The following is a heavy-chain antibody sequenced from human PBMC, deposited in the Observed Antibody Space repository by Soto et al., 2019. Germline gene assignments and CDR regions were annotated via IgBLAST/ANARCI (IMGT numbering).Heavy chain of an antibody. CDR2: ISYDGSNK. Sequence: PGGSLRLSCAASGFTFSSYGMHWVRQAPGKGLEWVAVISYDGSNKYYADSVKGRFTISRDNSKNTLYLQMNSLRAEDTAVYYCAKGLYCSSISCYSYLFDYWGQGTLVTVSS. V-gene: IGHV3-30*18. D-gene: IGHD2-2*01. CDR1: GFTFSSYG. CDR3: AKGLYCSSISCYSYLFDY. J-gene: IGHJ4*02.